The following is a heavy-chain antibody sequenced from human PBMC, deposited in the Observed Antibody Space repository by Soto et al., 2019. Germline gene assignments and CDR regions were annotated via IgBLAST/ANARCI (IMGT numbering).Heavy chain of an antibody. CDR1: GFTFSSYA. V-gene: IGHV3-23*01. Sequence: EVELLESGGGSVQPGGSLRLSCAASGFTFSSYAMRGVRQAPGRGLEWGSKITGSGDSTYYVDSVKGRFTSSRDNSKNTLYMQMNSLRAEETAVYYCGTGQQLGHWGQGTLVTVSS. CDR3: GTGQQLGH. D-gene: IGHD1-1*01. CDR2: ITGSGDST. J-gene: IGHJ4*02.